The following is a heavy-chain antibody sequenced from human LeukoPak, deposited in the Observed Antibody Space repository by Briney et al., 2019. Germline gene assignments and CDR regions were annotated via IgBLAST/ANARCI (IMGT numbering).Heavy chain of an antibody. D-gene: IGHD5-18*01. Sequence: SETLSLTCTISGGSFSDYYWSWIRQSPGKGLEWIGYIYYTGSTTYNPSLKSRVTMSADTSKNQFSLKLSSVTAADTAVYYCARGRYSDIWGQGTMVTVSS. CDR2: IYYTGST. V-gene: IGHV4-59*12. CDR1: GGSFSDYY. J-gene: IGHJ3*02. CDR3: ARGRYSDI.